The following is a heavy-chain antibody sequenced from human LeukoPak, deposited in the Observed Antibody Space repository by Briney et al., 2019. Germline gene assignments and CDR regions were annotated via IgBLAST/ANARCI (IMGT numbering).Heavy chain of an antibody. CDR3: ARDSYPYCSGGSCYQYYFDY. Sequence: ASVKVSCKASGYTFTSYGISWVRQAPGQGLEWMGWISAYNGNTNYAQKLQGGVTMTTDTSTSTAYMELRSLRSDDTAAYYCARDSYPYCSGGSCYQYYFDYWGQGTLVTVSS. J-gene: IGHJ4*02. CDR1: GYTFTSYG. V-gene: IGHV1-18*01. D-gene: IGHD2-15*01. CDR2: ISAYNGNT.